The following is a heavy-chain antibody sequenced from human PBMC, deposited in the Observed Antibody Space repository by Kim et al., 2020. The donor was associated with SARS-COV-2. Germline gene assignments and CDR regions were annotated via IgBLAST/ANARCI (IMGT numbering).Heavy chain of an antibody. D-gene: IGHD5-18*01. J-gene: IGHJ4*02. CDR2: DT. Sequence: DTRYSPSLQGQVTISADKSISTAYLQWSSLKASDTAMYYCARLGYSLAPYWGQGTLVTVSS. V-gene: IGHV5-51*01. CDR3: ARLGYSLAPY.